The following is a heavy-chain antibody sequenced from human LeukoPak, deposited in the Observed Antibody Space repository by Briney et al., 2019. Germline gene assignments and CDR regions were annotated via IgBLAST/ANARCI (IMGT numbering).Heavy chain of an antibody. CDR2: ISGSGGST. D-gene: IGHD6-6*01. V-gene: IGHV3-23*01. Sequence: PGGSLRLSCAASGFTFSSYAMSWVRQAPGKGLEWVSAISGSGGSTYYADSVKGRFTISRDNSKNTLYLQMNSLRAEDTAVYYCAKDQRWEQLVRAGGPVKNDAFDIWGQGTMVTASS. J-gene: IGHJ3*02. CDR1: GFTFSSYA. CDR3: AKDQRWEQLVRAGGPVKNDAFDI.